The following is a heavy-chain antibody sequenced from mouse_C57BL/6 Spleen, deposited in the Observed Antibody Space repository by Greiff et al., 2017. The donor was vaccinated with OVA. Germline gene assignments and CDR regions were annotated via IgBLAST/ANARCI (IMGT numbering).Heavy chain of an antibody. J-gene: IGHJ4*01. CDR3: ADDYDEEGYAMDY. CDR1: GYSFTDYN. Sequence: EVQLQQSGPELVKPGASVKISCKASGYSFTDYNMNWVKQSNGKSLEWIGVINPNYGPTSYNQKFKGKATLTVDQSSSTASMQLNSLTSEDSAVYYCADDYDEEGYAMDYWGQGTSVTVSS. CDR2: INPNYGPT. D-gene: IGHD2-4*01. V-gene: IGHV1-39*01.